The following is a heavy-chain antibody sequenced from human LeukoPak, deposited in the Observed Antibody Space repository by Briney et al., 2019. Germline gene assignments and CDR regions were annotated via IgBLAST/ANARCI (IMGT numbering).Heavy chain of an antibody. J-gene: IGHJ4*02. Sequence: GGSLRLSCAASEFMFSNYWMSWVRQAPGKGLEWVATIKQDGTEEYYTDSVKGRFIISRDNAKNSLHLQMNSLRPEDTAVYYCARAHTSGWYFDYWGQGTLVTVSS. CDR2: IKQDGTEE. CDR1: EFMFSNYW. D-gene: IGHD6-19*01. V-gene: IGHV3-7*01. CDR3: ARAHTSGWYFDY.